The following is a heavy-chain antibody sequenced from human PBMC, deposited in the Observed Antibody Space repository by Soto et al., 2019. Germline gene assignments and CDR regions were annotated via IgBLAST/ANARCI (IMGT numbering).Heavy chain of an antibody. CDR2: IISSGNYI. V-gene: IGHV3-21*01. CDR3: ARGYKDMDV. Sequence: GESLKISCAVSGFTFSIYSMNWVRQAPGKGLEWVSSIISSGNYIYYADSVKGRLTISRDNAKNSLYLQMNSLRAEDTAVYYCARGYKDMDVWGKGTTVTVSS. D-gene: IGHD1-1*01. CDR1: GFTFSIYS. J-gene: IGHJ6*03.